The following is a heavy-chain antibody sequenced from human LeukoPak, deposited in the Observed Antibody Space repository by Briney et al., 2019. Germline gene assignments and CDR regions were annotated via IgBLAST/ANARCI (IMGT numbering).Heavy chain of an antibody. J-gene: IGHJ3*02. CDR2: INPSGGCT. CDR1: GYTFTSYY. V-gene: IGHV1-46*01. Sequence: ASVKVSCKASGYTFTSYYMHWVRQAPGQGLEWMGIINPSGGCTSYAQKFQGRVTMTRDTSTSTVYMELSSLRSEDTAVYYCARESRRRGAFDIWGQGTMVTVSS. CDR3: ARESRRRGAFDI.